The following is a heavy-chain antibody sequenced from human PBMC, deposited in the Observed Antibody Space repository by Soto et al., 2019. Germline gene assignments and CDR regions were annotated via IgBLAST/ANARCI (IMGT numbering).Heavy chain of an antibody. CDR1: GGSLSSHS. V-gene: IGHV1-69*06. J-gene: IGHJ4*02. Sequence: QVQLAQSGAEVKKPGSSVKVSCKASGGSLSSHSISWLRQAPGQGLEWMGGIIPVFGTTHRAQTFQDRITMTADKSTNTAYMELSSLRFEDTALYYCATILGGYFEHWGQGTQVTVSS. D-gene: IGHD3-3*01. CDR2: IIPVFGTT. CDR3: ATILGGYFEH.